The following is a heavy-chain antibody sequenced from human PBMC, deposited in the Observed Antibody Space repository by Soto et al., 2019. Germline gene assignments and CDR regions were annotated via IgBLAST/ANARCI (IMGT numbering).Heavy chain of an antibody. CDR2: IYYSGST. Sequence: QVQLQESGPGLVKPSETLSLTCTVSGGSISTYYWSWIRQPPGKGLEWIGYIYYSGSTNYNPSLKSRVPISLATSKIQFYLKLSSVAAADTAVYYCARDRLANWFDPWGQGTLVTVSS. CDR1: GGSISTYY. CDR3: ARDRLANWFDP. V-gene: IGHV4-59*01. D-gene: IGHD3-9*01. J-gene: IGHJ5*02.